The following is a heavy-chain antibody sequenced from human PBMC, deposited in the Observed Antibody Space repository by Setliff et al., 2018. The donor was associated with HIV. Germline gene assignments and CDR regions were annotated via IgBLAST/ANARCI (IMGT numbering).Heavy chain of an antibody. CDR3: ARSRSSGFDY. CDR1: GYSISTNEW. CDR2: ISNSGKI. J-gene: IGHJ4*02. Sequence: PSETLSLTCAVSGYSISTNEWWGWIRQPPGKGLTWIGYISNSGKIYYDPSLNSRVTLSADTSKNQLSLKLTSVTAEDTGVYYCARSRSSGFDYWGQGTLVTVSS. V-gene: IGHV4-28*05. D-gene: IGHD2-8*02.